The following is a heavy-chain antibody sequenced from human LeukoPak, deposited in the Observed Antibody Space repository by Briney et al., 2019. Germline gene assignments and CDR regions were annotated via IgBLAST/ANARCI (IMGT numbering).Heavy chain of an antibody. Sequence: GRSLRLSCAASGFTFSSYGMHWVRQAPGKGLEWVAVIWYDGSSKYYADSVKGRFTISRDNSKNTLYLQMNSLRAEDTAVYYCARARRTGAVLRFLEWLPLDYWGQGTLVTVSS. J-gene: IGHJ4*02. V-gene: IGHV3-33*01. CDR2: IWYDGSSK. CDR1: GFTFSSYG. CDR3: ARARRTGAVLRFLEWLPLDY. D-gene: IGHD3-3*01.